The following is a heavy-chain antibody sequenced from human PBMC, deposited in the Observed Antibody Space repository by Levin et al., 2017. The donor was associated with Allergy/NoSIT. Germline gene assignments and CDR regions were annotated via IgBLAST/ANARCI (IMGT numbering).Heavy chain of an antibody. CDR1: GGSISSSSYY. CDR3: ARHPNGYYYDSSGYSEPYGMDV. V-gene: IGHV4-39*01. J-gene: IGHJ6*02. D-gene: IGHD3-22*01. Sequence: MSSETLSLTCTVSGGSISSSSYYWGWIRQPPGKGLEWIGSIYYSGSTYYNPSLKSRVTISVDTSKNQFSLKLSSVTAADTAVYYCARHPNGYYYDSSGYSEPYGMDVWGQGTTVTVSS. CDR2: IYYSGST.